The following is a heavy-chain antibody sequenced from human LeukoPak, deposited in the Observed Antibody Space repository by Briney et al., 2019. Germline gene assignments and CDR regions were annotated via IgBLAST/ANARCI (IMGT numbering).Heavy chain of an antibody. Sequence: PGGSLRLSCAASGFTFDDYAMHWVRQASGKGLEWVSLISWDGGSSYYADSVKGRFTFSRDNSKNSLYLQMNSLRPEDTALYYCAKDNGGYRYSNYYFDYWGQGTLVTVSS. CDR1: GFTFDDYA. CDR2: ISWDGGSS. V-gene: IGHV3-43D*03. J-gene: IGHJ4*02. D-gene: IGHD5-18*01. CDR3: AKDNGGYRYSNYYFDY.